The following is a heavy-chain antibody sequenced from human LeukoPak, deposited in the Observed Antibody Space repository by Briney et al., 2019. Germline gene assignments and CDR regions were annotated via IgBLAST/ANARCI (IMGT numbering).Heavy chain of an antibody. CDR2: ISNSGSTR. Sequence: GGSLRLSCAASGFTFSSYEMNWVRQAPGKGLEWVSYISNSGSTRYYADSVKGRFTISRDNAKNSLYLQVNSLRAEDTAVYYCARIGFTVTSRGLSYYFDCWGQGTLVTVSS. CDR1: GFTFSSYE. V-gene: IGHV3-48*03. D-gene: IGHD4-17*01. J-gene: IGHJ4*02. CDR3: ARIGFTVTSRGLSYYFDC.